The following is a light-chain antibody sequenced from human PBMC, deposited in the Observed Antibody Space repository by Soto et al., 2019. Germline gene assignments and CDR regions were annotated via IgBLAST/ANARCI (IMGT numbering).Light chain of an antibody. CDR2: EGS. J-gene: IGLJ1*01. CDR1: SSDVGSYNL. Sequence: QSALTQPASVSGSPGQSITISCTGTSSDVGSYNLVSWYQQHPGKAPILMIYEGSKRPSGVSNRFSGSKSGNTASLTISGLQAEDEADYYCCSYAGSGTYVFGTGTKVTVL. V-gene: IGLV2-23*01. CDR3: CSYAGSGTYV.